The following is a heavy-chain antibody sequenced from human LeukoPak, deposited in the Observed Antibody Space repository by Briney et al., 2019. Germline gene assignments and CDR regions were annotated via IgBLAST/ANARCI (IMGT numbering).Heavy chain of an antibody. D-gene: IGHD2-15*01. V-gene: IGHV3-7*01. CDR3: ARDLPIVVVVAATPCLDY. J-gene: IGHJ4*02. Sequence: GGSLRLSCAASGFTFSSYWLSWVRQAPGKGRGWVATIRQDGSEKYYVDSVKGRFTISRDNAKNSLYLQMNSLRAEDTAVYYCARDLPIVVVVAATPCLDYWGQGTLVTVSS. CDR2: IRQDGSEK. CDR1: GFTFSSYW.